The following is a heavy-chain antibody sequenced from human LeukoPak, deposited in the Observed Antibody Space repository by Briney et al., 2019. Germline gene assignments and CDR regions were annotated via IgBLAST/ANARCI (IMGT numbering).Heavy chain of an antibody. D-gene: IGHD3-22*01. CDR1: GFTFSSYG. Sequence: PGGSLRLSCAASGFTFSSYGMHWVRQAPGKGLEWVAVISYDGSNKYYADSVKGRFTISRDNSKNTLYLQMNSLRAEDTAVYYCAKDAGYYDSTTGFDIWGQGTMVTVSS. J-gene: IGHJ3*02. CDR3: AKDAGYYDSTTGFDI. V-gene: IGHV3-30*18. CDR2: ISYDGSNK.